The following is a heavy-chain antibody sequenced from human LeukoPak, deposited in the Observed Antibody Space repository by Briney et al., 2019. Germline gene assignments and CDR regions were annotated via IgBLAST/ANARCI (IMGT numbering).Heavy chain of an antibody. CDR3: ARVQDYDFWSGYRNWFDP. Sequence: ASVKVSCKASGYTFTSYGISWVRQAPGQGLEWMGGIIPIFGTANYAQKFQGRVTITADESTSTAYMELSSLRSEDTAVYYCARVQDYDFWSGYRNWFDPWGQGTLVTVSS. J-gene: IGHJ5*02. CDR2: IIPIFGTA. CDR1: GYTFTSYG. D-gene: IGHD3-3*01. V-gene: IGHV1-69*13.